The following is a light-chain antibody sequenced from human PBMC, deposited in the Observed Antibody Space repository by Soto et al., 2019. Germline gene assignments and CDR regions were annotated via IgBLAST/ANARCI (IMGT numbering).Light chain of an antibody. J-gene: IGKJ1*01. CDR1: QTVSNNF. Sequence: VLTQSPGTLSLSPGERATLSCRASQTVSNNFLAWYQEKPGRGPRLLIYGASTRATGIPDRFSGSGSGTDFTLTISRLEPEDFAVYYCQQYGSSPRTFGQGTKVDIK. CDR3: QQYGSSPRT. V-gene: IGKV3-20*01. CDR2: GAS.